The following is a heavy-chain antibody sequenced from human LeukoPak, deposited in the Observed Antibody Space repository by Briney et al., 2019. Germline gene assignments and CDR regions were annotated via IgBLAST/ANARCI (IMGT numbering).Heavy chain of an antibody. CDR3: ASRPGWERAAGTTTFPPDY. CDR2: ISSSSSYI. CDR1: GFTFSSYS. D-gene: IGHD1-7*01. Sequence: GGSLRLSCAASGFTFSSYSMNWVRQAPGKGLEWVSSISSSSSYIYYADSVKGRFTISRDNSKNTLYLQLNSLRAEDTAVYYCASRPGWERAAGTTTFPPDYWGQGTLVTVSS. J-gene: IGHJ4*02. V-gene: IGHV3-21*04.